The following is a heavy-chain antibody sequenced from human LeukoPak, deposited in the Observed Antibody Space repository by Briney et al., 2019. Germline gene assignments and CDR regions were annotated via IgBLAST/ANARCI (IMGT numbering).Heavy chain of an antibody. CDR1: GFTVSSSY. J-gene: IGHJ4*02. CDR2: IYSGGST. CDR3: ARPYYYDSSGYYPYY. V-gene: IGHV3-66*02. D-gene: IGHD3-22*01. Sequence: GGSLRLSCAASGFTVSSSYMSWVRQAPGKGLEWVSVIYSGGSTYYADSVKGRFTISRDNSKNTLYLQMNSLRAEDTAAYYCARPYYYDSSGYYPYYWGQGTLVTVSS.